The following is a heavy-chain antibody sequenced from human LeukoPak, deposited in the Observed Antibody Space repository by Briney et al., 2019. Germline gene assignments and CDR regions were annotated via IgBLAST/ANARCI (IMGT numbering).Heavy chain of an antibody. J-gene: IGHJ4*02. CDR2: ISYDGSNK. V-gene: IGHV3-30-3*02. D-gene: IGHD2-15*01. CDR1: GFTFSSYA. CDR3: AKPDTETDIVVVVAAPPPFDY. Sequence: GGSLRLSCAASGFTFSSYAMHWVRQAPGKGLEWVAVISYDGSNKYYADSVKGRFTISRDNSKNTLYLQMNSLRAEDTAVYYCAKPDTETDIVVVVAAPPPFDYWGQGTLVTVSS.